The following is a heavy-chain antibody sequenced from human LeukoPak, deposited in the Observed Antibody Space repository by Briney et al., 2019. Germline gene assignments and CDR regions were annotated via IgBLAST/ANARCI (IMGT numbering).Heavy chain of an antibody. D-gene: IGHD2-15*01. CDR3: ARAYLRCCSWHGYYFDY. J-gene: IGHJ4*01. CDR2: IYYSGST. CDR1: GGSISSGDYY. Sequence: PSETLSLTCTVSGGSISSGDYYWSWIRQPPGKGLEWIGYIYYSGSTYYDPSLKSRVTISVDTSKNQFSLKLSSVTAADTAVYYFARAYLRCCSWHGYYFDYLGQGTLVNGSS. V-gene: IGHV4-30-4*01.